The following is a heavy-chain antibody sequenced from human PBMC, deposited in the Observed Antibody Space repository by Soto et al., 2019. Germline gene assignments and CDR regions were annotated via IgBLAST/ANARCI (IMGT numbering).Heavy chain of an antibody. J-gene: IGHJ4*02. D-gene: IGHD2-2*02. CDR2: ISWNSGSI. V-gene: IGHV3-9*01. Sequence: EVQLVESGGGLVQPCRSLRLSWAASGFTFDDYAMHWVRQAPGKGLEWVSGISWNSGSIGYADSVKGRFTISRDNAKNSLYLQMNSLRAEDTALYYCVIGYCSSTSCYMDYWGQGTLVTVSS. CDR3: VIGYCSSTSCYMDY. CDR1: GFTFDDYA.